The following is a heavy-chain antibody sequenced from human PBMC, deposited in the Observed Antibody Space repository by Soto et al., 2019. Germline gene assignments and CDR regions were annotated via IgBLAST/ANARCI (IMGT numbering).Heavy chain of an antibody. CDR2: IKSKTDGGTT. D-gene: IGHD3-10*01. V-gene: IGHV3-15*01. J-gene: IGHJ5*02. CDR3: TTDKFMKILLWFGELLSIDENWFDP. Sequence: GGSLRLSCAASGFTFSNAWMSWVRQAPGKGLEWVGRIKSKTDGGTTDYAAPVKGRFTISRDDSKNTLYLQMNSLKTEDTAVYYCTTDKFMKILLWFGELLSIDENWFDPWGQGTLVTVSS. CDR1: GFTFSNAW.